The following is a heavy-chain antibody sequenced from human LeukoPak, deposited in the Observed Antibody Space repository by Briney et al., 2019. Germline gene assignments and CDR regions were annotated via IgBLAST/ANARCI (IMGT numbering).Heavy chain of an antibody. D-gene: IGHD6-19*01. CDR3: ARDSVWYTGVGGY. Sequence: ASVKVSCKASGYTFTGYYMHWVRQAPGQGLEWMGWIKPNSGGTNYAQKFQGRVTMTRDTSISTAYMELGRLRSDDTAVYYCARDSVWYTGVGGYWGRGTLVTVSS. J-gene: IGHJ4*02. V-gene: IGHV1-2*02. CDR2: IKPNSGGT. CDR1: GYTFTGYY.